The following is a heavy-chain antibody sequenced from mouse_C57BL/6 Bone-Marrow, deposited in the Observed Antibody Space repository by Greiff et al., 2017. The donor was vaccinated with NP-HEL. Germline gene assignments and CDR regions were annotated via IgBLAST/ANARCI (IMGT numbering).Heavy chain of an antibody. J-gene: IGHJ3*01. Sequence: QVQLQQSGPELVKPGASVKISCKASGYAFSSSWMNWVKQRPGKGLEWIGRIYPGDGDTNYNGKFKGKATLTADKSSSTAYMQLSSLTSEDSAVYFCARFLRRRFAYWGQGTLVTVSA. CDR1: GYAFSSSW. D-gene: IGHD1-1*01. CDR3: ARFLRRRFAY. CDR2: IYPGDGDT. V-gene: IGHV1-82*01.